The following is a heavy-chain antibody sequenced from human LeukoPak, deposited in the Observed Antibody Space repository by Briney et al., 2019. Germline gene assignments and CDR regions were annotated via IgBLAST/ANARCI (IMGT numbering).Heavy chain of an antibody. Sequence: SETLSLTCTVSGGSLSSYYWSWIRQPAGKGLEWIGRIYTSGSTNYNPSLKSRVTTPVDTSKNQCSLKLSSVTAADTAVYYCARDADIAARRPWFDPRGQGTLVTVSS. CDR2: IYTSGST. CDR1: GGSLSSYY. CDR3: ARDADIAARRPWFDP. D-gene: IGHD6-6*01. V-gene: IGHV4-4*07. J-gene: IGHJ5*02.